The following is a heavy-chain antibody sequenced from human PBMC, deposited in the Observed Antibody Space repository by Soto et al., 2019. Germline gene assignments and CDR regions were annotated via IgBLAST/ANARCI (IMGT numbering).Heavy chain of an antibody. CDR1: GFTLSNYN. J-gene: IGHJ6*02. V-gene: IGHV3-74*02. CDR2: INGDGSTT. CDR3: ARGLRNYYGVDV. Sequence: EVQLVESGGGLVQPGGSLRLSCAASGFTLSNYNMNWVRQAPGKGLEWVSRINGDGSTTAYADSVRGRFTISRDNAKNTLYLQVNSLRDEDTAVYYCARGLRNYYGVDVWGQGTTVTVSS.